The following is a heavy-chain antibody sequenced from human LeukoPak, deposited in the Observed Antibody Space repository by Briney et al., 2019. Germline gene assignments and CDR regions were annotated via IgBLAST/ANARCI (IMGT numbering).Heavy chain of an antibody. CDR2: IYYSGRT. J-gene: IGHJ4*02. D-gene: IGHD6-19*01. CDR3: ASSASSSGLIDY. Sequence: SETLSLTCTISGGSISSGGYYWSWIRQHPGKGLEWIGYIYYSGRTYYNPSLKSRVTISVDTSKNQFSLKLSSVTAADTAVYYCASSASSSGLIDYWGQGTLVTVSS. V-gene: IGHV4-31*03. CDR1: GGSISSGGYY.